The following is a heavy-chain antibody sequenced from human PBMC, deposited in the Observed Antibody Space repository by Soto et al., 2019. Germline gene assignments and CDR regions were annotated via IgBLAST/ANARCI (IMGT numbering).Heavy chain of an antibody. Sequence: PSETLSLTCTASGGSISPYYWSWIRQPPGEGMEWLGYIYYSGYTNYNPSLKSRLTISVDTSKNQFSLGLSSVTAADTAVYFCARLIRDASGSYRLDYWGRGTLVTVSS. J-gene: IGHJ4*02. CDR2: IYYSGYT. CDR1: GGSISPYY. D-gene: IGHD3-10*01. V-gene: IGHV4-59*08. CDR3: ARLIRDASGSYRLDY.